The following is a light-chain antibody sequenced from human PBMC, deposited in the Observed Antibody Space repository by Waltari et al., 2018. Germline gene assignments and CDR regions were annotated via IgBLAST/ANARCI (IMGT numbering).Light chain of an antibody. J-gene: IGKJ3*01. CDR1: QSVCYN. CDR2: GAL. V-gene: IGKV3-15*01. Sequence: ETLMTQSPATLSVSPGTRATLSCRASQSVCYNLAWYQQRPGQPPRLLIYGALTRATGIPARFSGSGSGTELTLTISSLQSEDFGIYYCQQYNDWPHTFGPGTKVEIK. CDR3: QQYNDWPHT.